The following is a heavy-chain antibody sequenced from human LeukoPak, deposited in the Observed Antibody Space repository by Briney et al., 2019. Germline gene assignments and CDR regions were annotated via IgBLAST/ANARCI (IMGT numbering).Heavy chain of an antibody. Sequence: GGSLRLSCAASGFTFSNAWMSWVRQAPGKGLEWVGRIKSKTDGGTTDYAAPVKGRFTISRDDSKNTLYLQMNSLETEDTAVYYCTTAHYSGYDFDYWGQGTLVTVSS. CDR2: IKSKTDGGTT. D-gene: IGHD5-12*01. CDR1: GFTFSNAW. CDR3: TTAHYSGYDFDY. J-gene: IGHJ4*02. V-gene: IGHV3-15*01.